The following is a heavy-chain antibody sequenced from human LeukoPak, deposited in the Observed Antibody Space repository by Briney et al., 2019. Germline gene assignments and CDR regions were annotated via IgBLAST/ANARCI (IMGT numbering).Heavy chain of an antibody. Sequence: GASVKVSCKSSGYTFTNFYMNWVRQAPGQGLEWMGIINPSGGGTTYAQKFQGRVIMTRDTSTSTVHMELSSLRSEDTAMYYCARDQYMDVWGQGTTVTVSS. CDR2: INPSGGGT. CDR1: GYTFTNFY. J-gene: IGHJ6*02. CDR3: ARDQYMDV. V-gene: IGHV1-46*01.